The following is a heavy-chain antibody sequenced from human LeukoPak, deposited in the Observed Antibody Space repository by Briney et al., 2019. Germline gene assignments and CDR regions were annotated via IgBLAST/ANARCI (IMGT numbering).Heavy chain of an antibody. J-gene: IGHJ5*02. CDR2: ISGNGGRT. D-gene: IGHD5-24*01. Sequence: PGGSLRLSCAASGFTFSSYAMSWVRQAPGKGLEWVSAISGNGGRTYYAEPVKGRFTISRDNSRNTLFLQMNSLRAEDTAVYYCAKVAEMDTILGKFDNWGQGTLVTVSS. V-gene: IGHV3-23*01. CDR1: GFTFSSYA. CDR3: AKVAEMDTILGKFDN.